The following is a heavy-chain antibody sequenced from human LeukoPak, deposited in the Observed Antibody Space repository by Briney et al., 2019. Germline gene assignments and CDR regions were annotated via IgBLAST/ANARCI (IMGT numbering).Heavy chain of an antibody. D-gene: IGHD3-10*02. V-gene: IGHV3-7*01. J-gene: IGHJ6*04. CDR1: GFTLSSYT. Sequence: PGGSLRLSCAASGFTLSSYTMTWVRRAPGKGLEWVANIKQDGSEKYYVDSVKDRFTISRDNAKKSVILQMNSLRVEDTAVYYCAELGITMIGGVWGKGTTVTISS. CDR3: AELGITMIGGV. CDR2: IKQDGSEK.